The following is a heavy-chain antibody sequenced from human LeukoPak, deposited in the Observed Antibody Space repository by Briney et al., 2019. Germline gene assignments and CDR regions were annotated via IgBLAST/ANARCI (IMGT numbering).Heavy chain of an antibody. CDR1: GFTFSTYN. CDR2: ITSNINTI. J-gene: IGHJ4*02. Sequence: GGSLRLSCAASGFTFSTYNMNWVRQAPGKGLEWLAYITSNINTIYYADSVQGRFTISRDNAKNSLYLQMNSLRAEDTAVYYCARPRFGELSKWGQGTLVTVSS. CDR3: ARPRFGELSK. D-gene: IGHD3-10*01. V-gene: IGHV3-48*04.